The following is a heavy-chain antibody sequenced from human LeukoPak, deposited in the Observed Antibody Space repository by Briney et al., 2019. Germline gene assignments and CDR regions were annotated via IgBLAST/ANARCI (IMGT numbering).Heavy chain of an antibody. CDR1: GGSISNSNNY. CDR2: FYYSGST. D-gene: IGHD3-10*01. Sequence: PSETLSLTCTVSGGSISNSNNYWGWIRQPPGRGLEWIGSFYYSGSTYYNPSLKSRVTISVDTSKNQFSLRLSSVTAADTAMYYCTRGYSGSGSYYYYFDYWGQGTLVTVSS. V-gene: IGHV4-39*07. J-gene: IGHJ4*02. CDR3: TRGYSGSGSYYYYFDY.